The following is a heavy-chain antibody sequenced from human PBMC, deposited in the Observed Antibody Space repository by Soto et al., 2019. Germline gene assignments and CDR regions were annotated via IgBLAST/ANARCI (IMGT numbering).Heavy chain of an antibody. CDR1: GGSISSNY. V-gene: IGHV4-59*01. Sequence: SETLSLTCTVSGGSISSNYWSWIRQPPGKGLEWIGYIFHSGSTTYNPSLKSRVTMSVDTSKNQFSLNLSSVTAADTAVYYCARVDYDFWSVTSPSNYGRQVWGQGTTFTVS. D-gene: IGHD3-3*01. CDR2: IFHSGST. CDR3: ARVDYDFWSVTSPSNYGRQV. J-gene: IGHJ6*02.